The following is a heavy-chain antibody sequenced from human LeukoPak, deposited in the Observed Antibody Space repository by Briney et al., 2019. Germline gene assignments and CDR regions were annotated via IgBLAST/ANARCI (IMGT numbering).Heavy chain of an antibody. V-gene: IGHV4-34*01. CDR1: GGSFSGYY. D-gene: IGHD3-10*01. CDR2: INHSGST. J-gene: IGHJ5*02. Sequence: PSETLSLTCAVYGGSFSGYYWSWIRQPPGKGLEWIGEINHSGSTNYNPSLKSRVTISVDTSKNQFSLKLSSVTAADTAVYYCARSRFGVGSGWFDPWGQGTLVTVSS. CDR3: ARSRFGVGSGWFDP.